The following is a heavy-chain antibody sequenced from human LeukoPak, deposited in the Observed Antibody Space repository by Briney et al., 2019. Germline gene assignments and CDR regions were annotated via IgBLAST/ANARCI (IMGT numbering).Heavy chain of an antibody. J-gene: IGHJ4*02. V-gene: IGHV3-33*01. CDR2: IWYDGSNK. CDR1: GFTFNSYA. CDR3: GRDERGYNSSGFFGAIDF. Sequence: EGSLRLSCAASGFTFNSYAMHWVRQAPGKGLEWVAFIWYDGSNKYYADSVKGRLTFSRDNSKNTVYLQMNSLRAEDTAVYYCGRDERGYNSSGFFGAIDFWGQGTLVTVSS. D-gene: IGHD3-22*01.